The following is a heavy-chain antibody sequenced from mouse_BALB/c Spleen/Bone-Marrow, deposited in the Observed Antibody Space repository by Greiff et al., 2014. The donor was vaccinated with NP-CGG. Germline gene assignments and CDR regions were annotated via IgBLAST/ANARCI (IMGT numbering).Heavy chain of an antibody. Sequence: QVQLKESGAELARPGASVMLSCKASGYTFTSYWMQWVKQRPGQGLEWIGAIYPGDGDTRFTQKFKGKATLTADKSSSTAYMQLSSLASEDSAVYYCARAKRYGEMDYWGQGTSVTVSS. CDR3: ARAKRYGEMDY. V-gene: IGHV1-87*01. J-gene: IGHJ4*01. D-gene: IGHD2-14*01. CDR2: IYPGDGDT. CDR1: GYTFTSYW.